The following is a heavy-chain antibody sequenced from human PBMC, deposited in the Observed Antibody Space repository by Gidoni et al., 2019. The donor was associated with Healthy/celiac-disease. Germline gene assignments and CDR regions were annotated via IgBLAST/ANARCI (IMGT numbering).Heavy chain of an antibody. J-gene: IGHJ6*02. CDR2: ISSSSSYI. Sequence: EVQLVESGGGLVKPGGSLRLSCAASGFTFSSYSMNWVRQAPEKGLEWVSSISSSSSYIYYADSVKGRFTISRDNAKNSLYLQMNSLRAEDTAVYYCARDRGIGNDYGDFYGMDVWGQGTTVTVSS. CDR1: GFTFSSYS. V-gene: IGHV3-21*01. D-gene: IGHD4-17*01. CDR3: ARDRGIGNDYGDFYGMDV.